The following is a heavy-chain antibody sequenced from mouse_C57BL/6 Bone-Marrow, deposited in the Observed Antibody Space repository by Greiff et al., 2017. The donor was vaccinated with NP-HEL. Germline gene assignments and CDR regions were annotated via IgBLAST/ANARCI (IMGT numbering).Heavy chain of an antibody. D-gene: IGHD1-1*01. J-gene: IGHJ4*01. V-gene: IGHV3-6*01. Sequence: ESGPGLVKPSQSLSLTCSVTGYSITSGYYWNWIRQFPGNKLEWMGYISYDGSNNYNPSLKNRISITRDTSKNQFFLKLNSVTTEDTATYYCARASLRLMDYWGQGTSVTVSS. CDR1: GYSITSGYY. CDR3: ARASLRLMDY. CDR2: ISYDGSN.